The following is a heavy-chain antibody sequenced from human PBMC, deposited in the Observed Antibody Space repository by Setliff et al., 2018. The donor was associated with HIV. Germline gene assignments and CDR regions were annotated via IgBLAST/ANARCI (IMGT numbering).Heavy chain of an antibody. CDR2: IYYSGST. Sequence: PSETLSLTCTVSGGSISSSSYYWGWIRRPPGKGLEWIGSIYYSGSTYYNPSLKSRVTISVDTSKNQFSLKLSSVTAADTAVYYCARVDSSGEYYFDYWGQGTLVTVSS. D-gene: IGHD6-19*01. CDR3: ARVDSSGEYYFDY. J-gene: IGHJ4*02. V-gene: IGHV4-39*01. CDR1: GGSISSSSYY.